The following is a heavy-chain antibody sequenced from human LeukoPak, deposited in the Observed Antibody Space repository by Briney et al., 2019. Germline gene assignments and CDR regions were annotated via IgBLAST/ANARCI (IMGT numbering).Heavy chain of an antibody. CDR1: GFTFSSYS. V-gene: IGHV3-23*01. J-gene: IGHJ4*02. CDR2: ISGSGDTT. Sequence: PGGSLRLSCTASGFTFSSYSMSWVRQGPGTGLEWVSAISGSGDTTFYADSVKGRFTISRDNSKKTLYLQVNSLRAEDTAVYFCAKELTTERTPGVGSWGQGTLVTVSS. CDR3: AKELTTERTPGVGS. D-gene: IGHD4-17*01.